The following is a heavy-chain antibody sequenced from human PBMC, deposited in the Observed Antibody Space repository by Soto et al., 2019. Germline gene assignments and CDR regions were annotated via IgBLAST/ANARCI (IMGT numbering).Heavy chain of an antibody. CDR3: AKDKGVFNWATSYFDY. D-gene: IGHD1-1*01. CDR2: TSYDGNNE. J-gene: IGHJ4*02. CDR1: GFTFSNYA. Sequence: QAGGSLRLSCAASGFTFSNYAMHWVRQAPGKGLEWVALTSYDGNNEYYTDSVKGRFTISRDNSKNTLFLQMNSPRPEDTAVYYCAKDKGVFNWATSYFDYWGQGALVTAPQ. V-gene: IGHV3-30*18.